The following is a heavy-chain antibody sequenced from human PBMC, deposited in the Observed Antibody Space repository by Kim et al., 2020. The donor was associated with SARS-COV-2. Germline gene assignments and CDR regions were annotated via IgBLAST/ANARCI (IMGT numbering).Heavy chain of an antibody. J-gene: IGHJ6*02. CDR2: INHSGST. CDR1: GGSFSGYY. D-gene: IGHD3-22*01. Sequence: SETLSLTCAVYGGSFSGYYWSWIRQPPGKGLEWIGEINHSGSTNYNPSLKSRVTISVDTSKNQFSLKLSSVTAADTAVYYCARGGSITMIVVVNPLFASWGMDVWGQGTTVTVSS. V-gene: IGHV4-34*01. CDR3: ARGGSITMIVVVNPLFASWGMDV.